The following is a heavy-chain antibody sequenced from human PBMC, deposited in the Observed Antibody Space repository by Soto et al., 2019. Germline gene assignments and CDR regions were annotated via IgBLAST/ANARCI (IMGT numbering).Heavy chain of an antibody. D-gene: IGHD3-16*01. J-gene: IGHJ4*02. V-gene: IGHV4-34*01. CDR2: INHSGST. CDR1: GFIFSSYA. Sequence: VQLLESGGGLVQPGGSLRLSCAASGFIFSSYAMSWVPQAQGKGLEWIGEINHSGSTNYNPSLKSRVTISVDTSKNQFSLKLSSVTAADTAVYYCARGRFRFFDYWGQGTLVTVSS. CDR3: ARGRFRFFDY.